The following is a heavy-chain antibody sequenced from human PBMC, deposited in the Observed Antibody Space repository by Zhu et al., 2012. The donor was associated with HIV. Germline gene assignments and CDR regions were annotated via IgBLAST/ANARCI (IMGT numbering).Heavy chain of an antibody. V-gene: IGHV4-30-4*08. CDR1: GASISSGDHY. J-gene: IGHJ4*02. D-gene: IGHD3-10*01. CDR3: ARATPGYFGSGIDF. CDR2: IYYTGST. Sequence: QVQLQESGPRLVKPSQTLSLTCTVSGASISSGDHYWTWIRQPPGKGLEWMGNIYYTGSTYYNPSLKGRILLSVVTSKNQLSLSLNYVTAADTAVYYCARATPGYFGSGIDFWGQGIPVTVSS.